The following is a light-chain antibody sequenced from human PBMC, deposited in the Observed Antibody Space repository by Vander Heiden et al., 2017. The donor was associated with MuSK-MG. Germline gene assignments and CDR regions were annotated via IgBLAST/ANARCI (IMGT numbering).Light chain of an antibody. Sequence: EIVLTQSPATLSLSPGERATLSCRASQSVSSYLAWYQQKPGQAPRLLIYDASNRATGIPARFSGSGSGTDFTLTISSLEPEDFAVYYCQQRGNWPRTFGQGTKVKIK. CDR2: DAS. V-gene: IGKV3-11*01. CDR3: QQRGNWPRT. CDR1: QSVSSY. J-gene: IGKJ1*01.